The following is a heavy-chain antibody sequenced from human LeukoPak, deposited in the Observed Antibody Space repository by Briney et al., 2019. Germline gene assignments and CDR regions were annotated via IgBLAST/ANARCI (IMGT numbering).Heavy chain of an antibody. CDR1: GGSIGSYY. CDR3: ARETSGYGRIYYFDY. J-gene: IGHJ4*02. V-gene: IGHV4-59*01. D-gene: IGHD5-12*01. CDR2: IHYSGST. Sequence: SETLSLTCTVSGGSIGSYYWSWIRQPPGKGLEWIGYIHYSGSTNYNPSLKSRGTISVDTSKNQFSLKLSSVTAADTAVYYCARETSGYGRIYYFDYWGQGTLVTVSS.